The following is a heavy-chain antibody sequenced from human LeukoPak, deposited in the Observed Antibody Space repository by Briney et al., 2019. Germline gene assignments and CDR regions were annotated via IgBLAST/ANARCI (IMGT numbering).Heavy chain of an antibody. CDR2: ISAYNGNT. V-gene: IGHV1-18*01. CDR1: GFTFTSYA. D-gene: IGHD3-16*01. J-gene: IGHJ4*02. CDR3: ARTFSDYFDY. Sequence: ASVKVSCKASGFTFTSYAISWVRQAPGQGLEWMGWISAYNGNTNYAQKLQGRITMTTDTSTSTAYMELRSLRSDDTAVYYCARTFSDYFDYWGQGTLVTVSS.